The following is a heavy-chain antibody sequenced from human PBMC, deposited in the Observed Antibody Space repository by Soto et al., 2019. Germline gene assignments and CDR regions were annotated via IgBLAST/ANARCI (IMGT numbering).Heavy chain of an antibody. CDR3: AKDFSDIWDYRRDFDY. Sequence: EVQLVESGGGLVQPGRSLRLSCGASGFTFDGFAMHWVRQAPGKGLEWVSGISWNSGSVAYAESVKGRFTISRDNAKNPLYLQMNSLTPEDTAWYYCAKDFSDIWDYRRDFDYWGQGTLVTVSS. V-gene: IGHV3-9*01. J-gene: IGHJ4*02. CDR2: ISWNSGSV. D-gene: IGHD1-7*01. CDR1: GFTFDGFA.